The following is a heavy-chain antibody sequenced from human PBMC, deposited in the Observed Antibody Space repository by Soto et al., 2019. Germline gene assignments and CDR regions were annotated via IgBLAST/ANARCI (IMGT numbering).Heavy chain of an antibody. CDR1: GFTFSSYS. CDR3: ASTVDKAMVQPQSQPGAYGMDV. CDR2: ISSSSSYI. D-gene: IGHD5-18*01. J-gene: IGHJ6*02. Sequence: EVQLVESGGGLVKPGGSLRLSCAASGFTFSSYSMNWVRQAPGKGLEWVSSISSSSSYIYYADSVKGRFTISRDNAKNSLYLQMNCLRAEDTAVYYCASTVDKAMVQPQSQPGAYGMDVWGQGTTVTVSS. V-gene: IGHV3-21*01.